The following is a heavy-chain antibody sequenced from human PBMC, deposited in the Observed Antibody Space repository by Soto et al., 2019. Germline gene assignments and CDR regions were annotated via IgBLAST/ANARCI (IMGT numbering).Heavy chain of an antibody. Sequence: AXVKVSCKTSGYTFSAYDIYWVRQAPGQGLEWMGWIRAYNGDTNYAQKFQTRVTMTTDKSTDTAYMDLRSLTSDDTAIYYCARAGAAPYYYYGLDVWCQGTTVTVSS. CDR2: IRAYNGDT. D-gene: IGHD3-10*01. CDR3: ARAGAAPYYYYGLDV. V-gene: IGHV1-18*01. J-gene: IGHJ6*02. CDR1: GYTFSAYD.